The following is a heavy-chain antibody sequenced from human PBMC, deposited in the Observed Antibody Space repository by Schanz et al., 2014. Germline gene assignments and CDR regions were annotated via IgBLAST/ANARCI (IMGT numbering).Heavy chain of an antibody. Sequence: VQLVESGGGVVQPGGSLRLSCAASGFSFNNYGLNWVRQAPGKGLEWVSYISSVGISKYYADPVKGRFTISRDSAKNSLYLQMNSLRAEDTAVYYCARQRSYFYAMDVWGQGTTVTVSS. CDR3: ARQRSYFYAMDV. J-gene: IGHJ6*02. CDR2: ISSVGISK. CDR1: GFSFNNYG. V-gene: IGHV3-48*04.